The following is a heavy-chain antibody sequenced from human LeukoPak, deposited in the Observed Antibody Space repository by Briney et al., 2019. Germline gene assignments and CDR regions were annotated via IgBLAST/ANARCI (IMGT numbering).Heavy chain of an antibody. D-gene: IGHD6-19*01. V-gene: IGHV3-7*01. Sequence: QPGGSLRLSCAASGFTFSSYWMSWVRQAPGKGLEWVANIKQDGSEKYYVDSVKGRFTISRDNAKNSLYLQMNSLRAEDTAVYYCAKNIYRIAVAGPFDYWGQGTLVTVSS. CDR3: AKNIYRIAVAGPFDY. J-gene: IGHJ4*02. CDR2: IKQDGSEK. CDR1: GFTFSSYW.